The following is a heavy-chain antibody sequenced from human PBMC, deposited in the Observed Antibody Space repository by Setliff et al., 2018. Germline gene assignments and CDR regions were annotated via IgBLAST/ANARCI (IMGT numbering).Heavy chain of an antibody. V-gene: IGHV3-15*01. Sequence: PGGSLRLSCAASGFTFSEEWMSWVRQAPGKGLEWIGRIKSEIAGGTTDYGAPVKGRFIISRDDSKNLVFLQMNSLKTEDTAVYYCTTDPSPTFGGVIGAAFDFWGQGTMVTVSS. CDR2: IKSEIAGGTT. D-gene: IGHD3-16*01. J-gene: IGHJ3*01. CDR1: GFTFSEEW. CDR3: TTDPSPTFGGVIGAAFDF.